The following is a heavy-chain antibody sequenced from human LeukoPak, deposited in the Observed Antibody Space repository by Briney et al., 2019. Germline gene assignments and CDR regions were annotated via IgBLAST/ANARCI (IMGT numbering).Heavy chain of an antibody. CDR1: GGSFSGYY. V-gene: IGHV4-34*01. J-gene: IGHJ3*02. Sequence: SETLSLTCAVYGGSFSGYYWSWIRQPPGKGLEWIGEINHSGSTNYNPSLKSRVTISVDTSKNQFSLKLSSVTAADTAVYYCARESLAVAAAFDIWGQGTMVTVSS. CDR2: INHSGST. CDR3: ARESLAVAAAFDI. D-gene: IGHD6-19*01.